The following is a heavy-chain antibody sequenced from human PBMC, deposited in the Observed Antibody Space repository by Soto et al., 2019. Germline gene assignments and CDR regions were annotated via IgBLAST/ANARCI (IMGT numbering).Heavy chain of an antibody. Sequence: ASVKVSCKASGYIFTNYYMHWVRQAPGQGLEWMGTINAGGGYTTYAQKLQGRVTMTTDTSTSTAYMELRSLRSDDTAVYYCARASGSSYWFDPWGQGTLVTVSS. CDR1: GYIFTNYY. J-gene: IGHJ5*02. CDR3: ARASGSSYWFDP. V-gene: IGHV1-46*01. D-gene: IGHD1-26*01. CDR2: INAGGGYT.